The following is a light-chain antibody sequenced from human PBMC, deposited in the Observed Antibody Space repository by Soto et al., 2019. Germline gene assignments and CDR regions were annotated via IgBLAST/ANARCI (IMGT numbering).Light chain of an antibody. CDR2: SDN. CDR1: SSNVGSNT. Sequence: QSVLTQPPSASGTPGQRVTISCSGSSSNVGSNTVNWYQQVPGPAPKLLIYSDNHRASGVPGRISGSKSGTSASLAISGLQSEDEADYYCAALDDSLNGYVFGTGTTLTVL. V-gene: IGLV1-44*01. J-gene: IGLJ1*01. CDR3: AALDDSLNGYV.